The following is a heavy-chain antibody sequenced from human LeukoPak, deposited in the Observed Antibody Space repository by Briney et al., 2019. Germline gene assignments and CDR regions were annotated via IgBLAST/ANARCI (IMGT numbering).Heavy chain of an antibody. CDR1: GGSISSSSYY. D-gene: IGHD2-2*01. CDR2: IYYSGST. J-gene: IGHJ4*02. Sequence: KASGTLSLTCTVSGGSISSSSYYWGWIRQPPGKGLEWIGSIYYSGSTYYNPSLKSRVTISVDTSKNQFSLKLSSVTAADTAVYYCARESPPDIVVVPAAMATDYWGQGTLVTVSS. CDR3: ARESPPDIVVVPAAMATDY. V-gene: IGHV4-39*02.